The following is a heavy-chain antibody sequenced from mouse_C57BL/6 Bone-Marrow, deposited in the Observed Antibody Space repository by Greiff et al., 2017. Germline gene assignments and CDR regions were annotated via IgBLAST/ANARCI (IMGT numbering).Heavy chain of an antibody. Sequence: QVQLQQPGAELVRPGSSVKLSCKASGYTFTSYWMHWVKQRPIQGLEWIGNIDPSDSETHYNQKFKDKATLTVDKSSSTAYMQLSSLTSEDSAVYYWARGRNLLWLVDYWGQGTTLTVSS. CDR1: GYTFTSYW. J-gene: IGHJ2*01. D-gene: IGHD2-2*01. CDR2: IDPSDSET. CDR3: ARGRNLLWLVDY. V-gene: IGHV1-52*01.